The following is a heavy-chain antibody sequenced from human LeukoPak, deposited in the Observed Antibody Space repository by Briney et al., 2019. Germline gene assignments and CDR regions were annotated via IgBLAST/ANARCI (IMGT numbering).Heavy chain of an antibody. CDR3: ARGSAVGAAGSLGFDY. V-gene: IGHV1-2*02. Sequence: ASVKVSCETSGYTFTGYYMHWVRQAPGQGLEWMGCINPNNGGTSYAQKFQGRVTMTRDTSISTAYMDLSRLRSDDTAVYYCARGSAVGAAGSLGFDYWGQGTPVTVSS. J-gene: IGHJ4*02. CDR2: INPNNGGT. D-gene: IGHD1-26*01. CDR1: GYTFTGYY.